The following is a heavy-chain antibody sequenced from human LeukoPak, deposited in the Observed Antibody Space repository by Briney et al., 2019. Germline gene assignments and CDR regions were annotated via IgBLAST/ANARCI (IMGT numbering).Heavy chain of an antibody. CDR1: GYTFSSYA. CDR2: ISGSGGST. CDR3: ANLYGDYGY. Sequence: SCKASGYTFSSYAMSWVRQAPGKGLEWVSAISGSGGSTYYADSVKGRFTISRDNSKNTLYLQMNSLRAEDTAVYYCANLYGDYGYWGQGTLVTVSS. D-gene: IGHD4-17*01. J-gene: IGHJ4*02. V-gene: IGHV3-23*01.